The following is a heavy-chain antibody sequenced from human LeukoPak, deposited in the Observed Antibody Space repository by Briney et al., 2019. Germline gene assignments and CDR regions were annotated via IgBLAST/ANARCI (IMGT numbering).Heavy chain of an antibody. D-gene: IGHD3-10*01. V-gene: IGHV4-59*08. J-gene: IGHJ3*02. CDR1: GGSISSYF. Sequence: SETLSLTCTISGGSISSYFWSWIRQPPGKGLEWIAYIYYTGSTNYNPSLKSRVIISLDTSKNQFSLKLSSVTAADTAVYYCARGSITMVRGVRGAFDIWGQGTMVTVSS. CDR3: ARGSITMVRGVRGAFDI. CDR2: IYYTGST.